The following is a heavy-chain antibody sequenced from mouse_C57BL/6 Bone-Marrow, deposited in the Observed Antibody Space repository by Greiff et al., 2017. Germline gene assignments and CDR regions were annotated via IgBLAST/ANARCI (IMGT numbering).Heavy chain of an antibody. Sequence: QVQLQQSGPGLVQPSQSLSITCTVSGFSLTSYGVHWVRQSPGKGLEWLGVIWSGGSTDYNAAFISRLTISKDNSKSQVFFKMNSLQADDTAIYYCARRRLYYGTPFAYWGQGTLVTVSA. J-gene: IGHJ3*01. CDR3: ARRRLYYGTPFAY. CDR1: GFSLTSYG. V-gene: IGHV2-2*01. CDR2: IWSGGST. D-gene: IGHD1-1*01.